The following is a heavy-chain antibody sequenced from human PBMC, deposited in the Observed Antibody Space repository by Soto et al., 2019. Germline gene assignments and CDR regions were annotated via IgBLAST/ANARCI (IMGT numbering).Heavy chain of an antibody. CDR1: GGSISSSSYY. D-gene: IGHD3-3*01. CDR2: IYYSGST. CDR3: AKQRRTYYDFWSGPAPNYYYYYGMDV. Sequence: PSETLSLTCTVSGGSISSSSYYWGWIRQPPGKGLEWIGSIYYSGSTYYNPSLKSRVTISVDTSKNQFSLKLSSVTAADTAVYYCAKQRRTYYDFWSGPAPNYYYYYGMDVWGQGTTVTVSS. J-gene: IGHJ6*02. V-gene: IGHV4-39*01.